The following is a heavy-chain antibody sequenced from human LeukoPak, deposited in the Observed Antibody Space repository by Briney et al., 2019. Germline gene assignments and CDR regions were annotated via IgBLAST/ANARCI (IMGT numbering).Heavy chain of an antibody. CDR2: IYYSGST. V-gene: IGHV4-59*01. CDR3: ARDIYPRRFDP. D-gene: IGHD3-9*01. CDR1: GGSISSYY. J-gene: IGHJ5*02. Sequence: SETLSLTCTVSGGSISSYYWSWIRQPPGKGLEWIGYIYYSGSTNYNPSLKSRVTISVDTSKNQFSLKLSSVTTADTAVYYCARDIYPRRFDPWGQGTLVTVSS.